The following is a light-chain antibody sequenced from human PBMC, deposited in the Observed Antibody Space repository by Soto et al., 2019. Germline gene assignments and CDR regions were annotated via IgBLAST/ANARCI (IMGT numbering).Light chain of an antibody. CDR3: LQEDSYPLT. CDR2: AAA. CDR1: QGIRHD. J-gene: IGKJ4*01. Sequence: AIQMTQSPPSLSASVGDRVTITCRASQGIRHDLGWYQQKPGKAPKLLIYAAATLQIGVPSRFSGSGSGTDFTLTISSLQPEDAATYYCLQEDSYPLTFGGGTKVESK. V-gene: IGKV1-6*01.